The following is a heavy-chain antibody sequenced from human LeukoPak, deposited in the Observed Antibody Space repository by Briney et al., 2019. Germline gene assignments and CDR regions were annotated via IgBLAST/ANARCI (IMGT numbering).Heavy chain of an antibody. CDR1: GFTFTSSA. CDR3: AADLGSSGWSNRGDY. V-gene: IGHV1-58*02. CDR2: IFVGSGNT. D-gene: IGHD6-19*01. Sequence: GTSVKVSCKASGFTFTSSAMQWVRQARGQRLDWIGWIFVGSGNTNYAQKFQERVTITRERSTSTAYMKLSSLRCDDTAVYYCAADLGSSGWSNRGDYWGQGTLVTVSS. J-gene: IGHJ4*02.